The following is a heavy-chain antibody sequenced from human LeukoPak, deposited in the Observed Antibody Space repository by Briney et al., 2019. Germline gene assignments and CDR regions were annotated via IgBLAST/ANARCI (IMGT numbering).Heavy chain of an antibody. Sequence: VQPGGSLRLSCAASGFTVSSNYMSWVRQAPGKGLEWVADIRHDGSNIYNVDSVRGRFTISRDNAKNSLFLQMNSLKDEDTAVYYCARDGSGRDFSLDYWGQGTLVTVSS. V-gene: IGHV3-7*04. J-gene: IGHJ4*02. D-gene: IGHD3-10*01. CDR1: GFTVSSNY. CDR2: IRHDGSNI. CDR3: ARDGSGRDFSLDY.